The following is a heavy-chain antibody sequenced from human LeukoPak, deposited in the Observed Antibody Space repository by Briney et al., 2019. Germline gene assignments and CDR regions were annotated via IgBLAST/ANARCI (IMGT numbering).Heavy chain of an antibody. V-gene: IGHV4-34*01. CDR2: INHSGST. Sequence: PSETLSLTCAVYGGSFSGYYWSWIRQPPGKGLEWIGEINHSGSTNYNPSLKSRVTISVDTSKNQFSLKLSSVTAADTAVYYCARRRGYYDFWSGYQDAFDIWGQGTMVTVSS. D-gene: IGHD3-3*01. CDR3: ARRRGYYDFWSGYQDAFDI. J-gene: IGHJ3*02. CDR1: GGSFSGYY.